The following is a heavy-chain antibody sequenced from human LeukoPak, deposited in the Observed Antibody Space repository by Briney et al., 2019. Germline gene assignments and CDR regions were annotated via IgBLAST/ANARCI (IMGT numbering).Heavy chain of an antibody. CDR1: GFTFSSYA. CDR2: ISYDGSNK. V-gene: IGHV3-30*04. Sequence: GGSLRLSCAASGFTFSSYAMHGVRQAPGKGLECVAVISYDGSNKYYADSVKGRFTISRDNSKNTLYLQMNSLRAEETAVYYCARDGDPEYYYHSSGYRGGFDYWGQGTLVTVSS. CDR3: ARDGDPEYYYHSSGYRGGFDY. J-gene: IGHJ4*02. D-gene: IGHD3-22*01.